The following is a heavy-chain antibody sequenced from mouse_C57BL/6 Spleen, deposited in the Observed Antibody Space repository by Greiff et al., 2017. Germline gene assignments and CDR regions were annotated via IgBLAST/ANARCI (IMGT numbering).Heavy chain of an antibody. J-gene: IGHJ4*01. Sequence: EVQLQQSGPVLVKPGASVKMSCKASGYTFTDYYMNWVKQSHGKSLEWIGVINPYNGGTSYNQKFKGKATLTVVKSSSTAYMGLNSLTSEDSSVYYCAKFAMDYWGQRTSVTVSS. CDR3: AKFAMDY. CDR1: GYTFTDYY. V-gene: IGHV1-19*01. CDR2: INPYNGGT.